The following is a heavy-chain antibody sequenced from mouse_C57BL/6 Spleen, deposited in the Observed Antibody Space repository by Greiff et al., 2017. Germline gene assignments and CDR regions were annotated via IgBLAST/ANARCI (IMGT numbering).Heavy chain of an antibody. V-gene: IGHV1-80*01. CDR1: GYAFSSYW. CDR2: IYPGDGDT. CDR3: ARSGGDPDGDGRWYFDV. J-gene: IGHJ1*03. D-gene: IGHD2-3*01. Sequence: QVQLQQSGAELVKPGASVKISCKASGYAFSSYWMNWVKQRPGKGLEWIGQIYPGDGDTNYNGKFKGKATLTADKSSSTAYMQLSSLTSEDSAVYCCARSGGDPDGDGRWYFDVWGTGTTVTVSS.